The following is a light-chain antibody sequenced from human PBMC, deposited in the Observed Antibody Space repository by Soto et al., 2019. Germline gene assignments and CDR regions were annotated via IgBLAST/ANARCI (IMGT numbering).Light chain of an antibody. CDR1: TSNLEDNH. J-gene: IGLJ2*01. V-gene: IGLV1-47*01. Sequence: QSALTQPPSASGTPGQRVTISCSGNTSNLEDNHVYWYRRLPGTAPRLLLYRNNQRPSGVPDRFSGSKSGTSASLAISGLRSEDEADYFCVAWDDRLSVVVFGGGTKLTVL. CDR3: VAWDDRLSVVV. CDR2: RNN.